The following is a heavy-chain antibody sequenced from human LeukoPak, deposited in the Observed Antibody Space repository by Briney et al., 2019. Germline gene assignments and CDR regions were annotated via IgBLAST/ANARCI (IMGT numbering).Heavy chain of an antibody. CDR3: AKDGIAAAGTYYYYGMDV. D-gene: IGHD6-13*01. V-gene: IGHV3-9*01. CDR2: ISWNSGSI. J-gene: IGHJ6*02. Sequence: GGSLRLSCAASGFTFSSYAMSWVRQAPGKGLEWVSGISWNSGSIGYADSVKGRFTISRDNAKNSLYLQMNSLRAEDTALYYCAKDGIAAAGTYYYYGMDVWGQGTTVTVSS. CDR1: GFTFSSYA.